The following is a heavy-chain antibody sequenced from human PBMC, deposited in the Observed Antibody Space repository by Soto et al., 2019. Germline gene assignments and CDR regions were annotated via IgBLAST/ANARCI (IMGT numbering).Heavy chain of an antibody. CDR1: GGTFSSYT. CDR3: ARDFDYGDYVGTPDGYFQH. Sequence: ASVKVSCKASGGTFSSYTISWVRQAPGQGLEWMGRIIPILGIANYAQKFQGRVTITADKSTSTAYMELSSLRSEDTAVYYCARDFDYGDYVGTPDGYFQHWGQGTLVTVSS. J-gene: IGHJ1*01. V-gene: IGHV1-69*04. CDR2: IIPILGIA. D-gene: IGHD4-17*01.